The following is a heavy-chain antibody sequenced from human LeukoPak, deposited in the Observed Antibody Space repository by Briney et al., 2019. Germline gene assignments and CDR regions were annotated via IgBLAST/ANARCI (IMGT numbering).Heavy chain of an antibody. J-gene: IGHJ6*02. CDR3: ARAQLQHYYYYGMDI. V-gene: IGHV3-7*04. CDR1: GFTFSSYW. D-gene: IGHD2-2*01. Sequence: VGSLRLSCAASGFTFSSYWMSWVRQAPGKGLEWVANIKQDGSEKFYMDSVKGRFTISRDNAKNSLYLQMNSLRAEDTAVYYCARAQLQHYYYYGMDIWGQGTTVTVSS. CDR2: IKQDGSEK.